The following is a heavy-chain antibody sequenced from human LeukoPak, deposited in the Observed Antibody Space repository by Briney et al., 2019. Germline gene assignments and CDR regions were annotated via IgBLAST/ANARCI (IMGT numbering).Heavy chain of an antibody. CDR3: AREGDVVVVADWFDP. V-gene: IGHV4-4*07. Sequence: SETLSLTCTVSGGSISSYFWTWIRQPAGEGLEWIGRIYTSGSTNYNPSLKSRVTISVDTSKNQFSLKLSSVTAADTAVYYCAREGDVVVVADWFDPWGQGTLVTVSS. J-gene: IGHJ5*02. CDR2: IYTSGST. CDR1: GGSISSYF. D-gene: IGHD2-15*01.